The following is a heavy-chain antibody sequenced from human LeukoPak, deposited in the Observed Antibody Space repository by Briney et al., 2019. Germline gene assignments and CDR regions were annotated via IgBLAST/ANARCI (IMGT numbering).Heavy chain of an antibody. J-gene: IGHJ4*02. CDR1: GFSFSTYG. CDR2: ISYDGSNK. CDR3: ARDRDYYYGSGSYYLGPSDY. D-gene: IGHD3-10*01. V-gene: IGHV3-30*03. Sequence: GGSLRLSCAASGFSFSTYGMSWARQAPGKGLEWVAVISYDGSNKYYGDSVKGRFTISRDNSKNTLYLQMNSLRAEDTALYYCARDRDYYYGSGSYYLGPSDYWGQGTLVTVSS.